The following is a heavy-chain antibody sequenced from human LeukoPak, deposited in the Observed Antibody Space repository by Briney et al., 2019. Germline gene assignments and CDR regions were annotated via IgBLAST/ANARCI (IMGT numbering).Heavy chain of an antibody. CDR2: IYYSGST. V-gene: IGHV4-59*01. Sequence: PSGTLSLTCTVSGGSISSYYWSWIRQPPGKGLEWIGYIYYSGSTNYNPSLKSRVTISVDTSKNQFSLKLSSVTAADTAVYYCARGWGYYDFWSGYYGFDYWGQGTLVTVSS. D-gene: IGHD3-3*01. J-gene: IGHJ4*02. CDR3: ARGWGYYDFWSGYYGFDY. CDR1: GGSISSYY.